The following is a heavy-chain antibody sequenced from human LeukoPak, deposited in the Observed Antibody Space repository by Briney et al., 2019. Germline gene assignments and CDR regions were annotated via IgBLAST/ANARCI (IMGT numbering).Heavy chain of an antibody. V-gene: IGHV5-51*01. CDR3: ARVMALKEYYYDNSGYYYYCDY. Sequence: GESLKISCKGSGYSFASYWIGWVRQMPGKGLEWMGIIYPGDSDTAYSPSFQGQVTISADKSTNTAYLQWSSLKASDTAMYYCARVMALKEYYYDNSGYYYYCDYWGQGTLVSVSS. D-gene: IGHD3-22*01. J-gene: IGHJ4*02. CDR2: IYPGDSDT. CDR1: GYSFASYW.